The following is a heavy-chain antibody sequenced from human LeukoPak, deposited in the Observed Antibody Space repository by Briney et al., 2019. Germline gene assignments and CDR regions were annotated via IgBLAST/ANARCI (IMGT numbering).Heavy chain of an antibody. CDR3: ASGTWFDY. CDR1: GFTFSSYS. CDR2: ISSSCSTI. V-gene: IGHV3-48*04. J-gene: IGHJ4*02. Sequence: GGSLRLSCAASGFTFSSYSMNWVRQAPGKGLEWVSYISSSCSTIYYADSVKGRFTISRDNAKNSLYLQMNSLRAEDTAVYYCASGTWFDYWGQGTLVTVSS.